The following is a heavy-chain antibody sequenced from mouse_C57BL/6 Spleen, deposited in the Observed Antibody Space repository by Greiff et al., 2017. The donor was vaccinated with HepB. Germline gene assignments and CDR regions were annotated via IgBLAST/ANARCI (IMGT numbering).Heavy chain of an antibody. CDR2: IYPGSGST. CDR1: GYTFTSYW. J-gene: IGHJ3*01. Sequence: QVHVKQPGAELVNPGASVKMSCKASGYTFTSYWITWVKQRPGQGLEWIGDIYPGSGSTNYNEKFKSKATLTVDTSSSTAYMQLSSLTSEDSAVYYCARDRDWFAYWGQGTLVTVSA. V-gene: IGHV1-55*01. CDR3: ARDRDWFAY.